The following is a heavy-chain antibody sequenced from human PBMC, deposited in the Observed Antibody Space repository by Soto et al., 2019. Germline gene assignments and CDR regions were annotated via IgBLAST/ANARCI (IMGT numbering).Heavy chain of an antibody. D-gene: IGHD6-13*01. CDR3: ARIRIAAAGGGLDV. Sequence: QLQLQESGSGLVKPSQTLSLTCGVSGGSINSGDYAWSWIRQPPGKGLEWMGYIYHSGSTYYNPSLKSRATILIVRSKHQFSLKLSSVTAAATAVYYCARIRIAAAGGGLDVWGQGTTVTVSS. CDR1: GGSINSGDYA. J-gene: IGHJ6*02. CDR2: IYHSGST. V-gene: IGHV4-30-2*01.